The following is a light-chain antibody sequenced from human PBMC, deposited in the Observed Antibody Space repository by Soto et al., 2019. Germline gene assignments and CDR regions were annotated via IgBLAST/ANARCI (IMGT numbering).Light chain of an antibody. CDR2: DVS. J-gene: IGLJ1*01. CDR1: SSDVGGYNY. Sequence: QSALTQPRSVSGAPGQSVTISCTGTSSDVGGYNYVSWYQQHPGKAPKLMIYDVSKRPSGVPDRFSGSKSGNTASLTISGLPAEDGADYYCCSYAGSYTSGVFGTGTKLTVL. CDR3: CSYAGSYTSGV. V-gene: IGLV2-11*01.